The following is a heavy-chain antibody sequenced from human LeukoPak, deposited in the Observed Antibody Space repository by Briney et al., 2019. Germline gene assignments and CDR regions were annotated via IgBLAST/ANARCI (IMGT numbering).Heavy chain of an antibody. CDR3: ARAPTGYSSSWYSYPSHPSYYCYYGVDV. J-gene: IGHJ6*02. Sequence: PSETLSLTCTVSGGSISSYYWSWIRQPPGKGLEWIGYIYYSGSTNYNPSLKSRVTISVDTSKNQFSLKLSSVTAADTAVYYCARAPTGYSSSWYSYPSHPSYYCYYGVDVWGQGTTVTVSS. V-gene: IGHV4-59*01. CDR1: GGSISSYY. D-gene: IGHD6-13*01. CDR2: IYYSGST.